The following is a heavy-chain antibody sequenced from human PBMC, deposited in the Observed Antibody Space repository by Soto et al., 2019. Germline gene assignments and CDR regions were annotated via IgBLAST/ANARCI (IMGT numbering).Heavy chain of an antibody. D-gene: IGHD3-10*01. CDR3: ARDPYYFGSGSYYNENYYYYYMDV. V-gene: IGHV3-21*01. CDR1: GFTFSRYS. J-gene: IGHJ6*03. Sequence: GGSLRLSCAASGFTFSRYSVNWVRQAPGKGLEWVSCISSGSNYIYYADSVKGRFTISRDNAKNSLYLQMNSLRAEDTAVYYCARDPYYFGSGSYYNENYYYYYMDVWGKGTTVTVSS. CDR2: ISSGSNYI.